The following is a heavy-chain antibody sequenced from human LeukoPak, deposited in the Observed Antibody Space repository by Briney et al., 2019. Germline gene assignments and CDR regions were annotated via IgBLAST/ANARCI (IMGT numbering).Heavy chain of an antibody. CDR2: INSGGSGT. D-gene: IGHD7-27*01. V-gene: IGHV3-74*01. CDR3: ATSLGPLAEY. CDR1: GFAFSSNW. Sequence: TGGSLRLSCAASGFAFSSNWMHWVRQTPGKELVWVSRINSGGSGTSYADSVEGRFTISRDNAKNTLYLQMNSLKGEDTAVYYCATSLGPLAEYWGQGTLVTVSS. J-gene: IGHJ4*02.